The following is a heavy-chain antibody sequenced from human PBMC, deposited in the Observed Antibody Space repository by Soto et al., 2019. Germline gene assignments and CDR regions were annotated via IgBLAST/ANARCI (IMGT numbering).Heavy chain of an antibody. J-gene: IGHJ4*02. D-gene: IGHD4-17*01. CDR1: GDSISSYY. CDR3: ETGQSANSGASFDY. CDR2: IYYSGRT. V-gene: IGHV4-59*08. Sequence: QVQLQESGPGLVKPSETLSLTCTVSGDSISSYYWNWIRQPPGKGLEWLGYIYYSGRTNYKSALKWRVTISVDTSKHHFSLKLSSVTAADTAVYYCETGQSANSGASFDYWGQGIRVNVSS.